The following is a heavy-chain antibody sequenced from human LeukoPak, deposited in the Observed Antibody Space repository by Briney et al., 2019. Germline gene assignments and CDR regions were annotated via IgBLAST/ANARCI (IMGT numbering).Heavy chain of an antibody. CDR2: ISFSGFRT. CDR1: GFMFSGYA. J-gene: IGHJ4*02. Sequence: GESLKISCAASGFMFSGYAMNWVRQAPGKGLEWVSTISFSGFRTYYADSVEGRFTISRDNPKNTVYLQMSGLRAEDTAVYYCARVTEYCSGGSCYTGDHWGQGTLVTVSS. CDR3: ARVTEYCSGGSCYTGDH. D-gene: IGHD2-15*01. V-gene: IGHV3-23*01.